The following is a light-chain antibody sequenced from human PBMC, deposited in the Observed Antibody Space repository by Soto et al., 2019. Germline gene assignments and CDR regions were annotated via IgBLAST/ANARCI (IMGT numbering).Light chain of an antibody. V-gene: IGKV1-5*01. J-gene: IGKJ4*01. CDR3: QQHNSYSPLT. Sequence: DIQMTQSPSTLSASVGDRVTITCRASQSISSWLAWYQQKPGKAPKLLIYDASSLESGVPSRFSGSGSGTEFTLTISSLQPDDVATYYCQQHNSYSPLTFGGGTKVEIK. CDR2: DAS. CDR1: QSISSW.